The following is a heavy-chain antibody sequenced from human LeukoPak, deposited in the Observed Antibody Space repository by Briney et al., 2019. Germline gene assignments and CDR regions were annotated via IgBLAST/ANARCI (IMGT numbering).Heavy chain of an antibody. V-gene: IGHV5-51*01. J-gene: IGHJ6*04. D-gene: IGHD6-13*01. CDR2: IYPGDSDT. CDR3: ARLVTYSSSWNSYYYYYGMDV. CDR1: GYSFTSYW. Sequence: GESLQISCQGSGYSFTSYWIGWVRPMPGKGLEWMGIIYPGDSDTRYSPSFQGQVTISADKSISTAYLQWSSLKASDTAMYYCARLVTYSSSWNSYYYYYGMDVWGKGTTVTVSS.